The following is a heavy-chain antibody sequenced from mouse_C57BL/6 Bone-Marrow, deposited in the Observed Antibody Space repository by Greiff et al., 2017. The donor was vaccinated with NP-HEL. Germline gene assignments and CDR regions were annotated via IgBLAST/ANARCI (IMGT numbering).Heavy chain of an antibody. CDR1: GYSFTGYY. CDR2: INPSTGGT. CDR3: APSTVVGGYFDY. Sequence: EVHLVESGPELVKPGASVKISCKASGYSFTGYYMNWVKQSPEKSLEWIGVINPSTGGTTYNQKFKAKATLTVDKASSTAYMQLKSLTSEDSAVYYWAPSTVVGGYFDYWGQGTTLTVSS. D-gene: IGHD1-1*01. J-gene: IGHJ2*01. V-gene: IGHV1-42*01.